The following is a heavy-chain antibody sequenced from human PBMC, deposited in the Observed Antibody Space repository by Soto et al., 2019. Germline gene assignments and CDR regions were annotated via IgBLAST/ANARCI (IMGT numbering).Heavy chain of an antibody. CDR3: AKSGPGYCTSTSCPLDF. V-gene: IGHV3-23*01. CDR1: GFTFSSYA. D-gene: IGHD2-2*01. CDR2: IGGSGGRT. J-gene: IGHJ4*02. Sequence: EVQLLESGGGLVQSGVSLRLSCAASGFTFSSYAMTWVRQAPGKGLEWVSGIGGSGGRTYYADSVKGRFTISRDNSKNTLFLQMNSLRAEDTAIYFCAKSGPGYCTSTSCPLDFWGQGTLVTVSS.